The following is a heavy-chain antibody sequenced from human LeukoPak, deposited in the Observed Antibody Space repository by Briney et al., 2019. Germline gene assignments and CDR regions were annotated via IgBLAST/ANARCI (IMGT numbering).Heavy chain of an antibody. CDR1: GFTSTTSW. CDR2: IYPGDSDT. J-gene: IGHJ3*02. CDR3: ARQLTTLRGFDI. D-gene: IGHD4-11*01. Sequence: GESLKISCHGPGFTSTTSWIGWVRQLPGKGLEWMGNIYPGDSDTRYSPSFQGQVPIPAQHSINTASLQWPSLKASDTAMYYCARQLTTLRGFDIWGQGTMVTASS. V-gene: IGHV5-51*01.